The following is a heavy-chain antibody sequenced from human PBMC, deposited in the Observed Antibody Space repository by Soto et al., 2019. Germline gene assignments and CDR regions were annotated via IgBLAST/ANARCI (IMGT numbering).Heavy chain of an antibody. D-gene: IGHD3-22*01. CDR3: ARMLAVNYYYYYVDV. Sequence: QVTLKESGPVLVKPTETLTLTCTVSGFSLRNARMGVSWIRQPPRKALEWLAHVLSNDEKSYNKSLQTRLTISKDTSKSQVVLTMTYMDPVDTATYFCARMLAVNYYYYYVDVWGEGTTVNVSS. V-gene: IGHV2-26*01. CDR2: VLSNDEK. J-gene: IGHJ6*03. CDR1: GFSLRNARMG.